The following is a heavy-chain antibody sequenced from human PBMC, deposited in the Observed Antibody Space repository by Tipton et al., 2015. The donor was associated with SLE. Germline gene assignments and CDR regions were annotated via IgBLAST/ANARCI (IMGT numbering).Heavy chain of an antibody. Sequence: TLSLTCTVSGGSISSYYWSWIRQPPGKGLEWIGYIYYSGSTNYNPSLKSRVTISVDTSKNQFSLKLSSVTAADTAVYYCARGIRSGSWNYWGQGTLVTVSS. CDR3: ARGIRSGSWNY. CDR2: IYYSGST. J-gene: IGHJ4*02. D-gene: IGHD1-26*01. CDR1: GGSISSYY. V-gene: IGHV4-59*01.